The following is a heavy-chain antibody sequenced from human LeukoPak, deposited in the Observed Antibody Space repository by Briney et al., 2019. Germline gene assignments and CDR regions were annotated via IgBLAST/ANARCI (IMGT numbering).Heavy chain of an antibody. Sequence: GGSLRLSCAASGFTFSNAWMSWVRQAPGKGLEWVGRIKIKTEGGTTDYAAPVKGRFTISRDDSKNTLYLQMNSLKTEDTAVYYCTSDTSGTASAYFDYWGQGTLATVSS. CDR3: TSDTSGTASAYFDY. D-gene: IGHD1-26*01. CDR1: GFTFSNAW. J-gene: IGHJ4*02. V-gene: IGHV3-15*01. CDR2: IKIKTEGGTT.